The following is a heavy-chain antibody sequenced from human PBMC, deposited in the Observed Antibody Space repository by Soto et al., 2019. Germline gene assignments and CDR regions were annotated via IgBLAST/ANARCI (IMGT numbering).Heavy chain of an antibody. CDR3: ARMRGLGEISPYLDY. CDR2: IYYSGRT. CDR1: GGSISDYQ. D-gene: IGHD3-16*01. Sequence: QVQLQESGPGLVKPSETLSLTCSISGGSISDYQWNWIRQPPGKGLEWIGYIYYSGRTNYNPSLKSRLTIAPDTSTRQFSLRLRSVTAAHTAIYYCARMRGLGEISPYLDYWGQGARVTVSS. V-gene: IGHV4-59*01. J-gene: IGHJ4*02.